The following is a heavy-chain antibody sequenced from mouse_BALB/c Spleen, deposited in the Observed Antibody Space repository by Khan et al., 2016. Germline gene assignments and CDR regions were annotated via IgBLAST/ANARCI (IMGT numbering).Heavy chain of an antibody. Sequence: QVQLQQSGAELVKAGASVKMSCKASGYTFTSYWMHWVKQRLGQGLEWFAETNPTNGRTYYNEKFKSKDTLTVDKSSSTAYMLLSDVTFENSAVYHSARINKILTTYIDYWRQGTTCTGSS. CDR2: TNPTNGRT. D-gene: IGHD2-5*01. V-gene: IGHV1S81*02. CDR1: GYTFTSYW. J-gene: IGHJ2*01. CDR3: ARINKILTTYIDY.